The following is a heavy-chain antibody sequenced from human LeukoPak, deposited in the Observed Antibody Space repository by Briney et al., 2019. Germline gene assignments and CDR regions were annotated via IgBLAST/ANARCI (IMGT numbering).Heavy chain of an antibody. D-gene: IGHD2-2*01. Sequence: ASVKVSCKASGYTFTTYYMHWVRQAPGQGLEWMGIINPSGGSTSYAQKFQGRITMTRDTSTSTVYMELSSLRSEDTAVYYCARVGKDVAVVPTFDCWGQGTLVTVSS. CDR2: INPSGGST. CDR1: GYTFTTYY. J-gene: IGHJ4*02. V-gene: IGHV1-46*01. CDR3: ARVGKDVAVVPTFDC.